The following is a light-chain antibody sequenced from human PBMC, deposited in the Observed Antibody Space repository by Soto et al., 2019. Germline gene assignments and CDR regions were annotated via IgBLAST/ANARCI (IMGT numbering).Light chain of an antibody. Sequence: ILVTHSPATLSVSPGEIATLSCSASQSVSSYLAWYQQKPGQAPRLLMYEASNRATGIPARFSGGGSGADFTLTISSLEPEDFAVYYCQQRSDWPWTFGQGTKVDIK. CDR2: EAS. CDR1: QSVSSY. V-gene: IGKV3-11*01. J-gene: IGKJ1*01. CDR3: QQRSDWPWT.